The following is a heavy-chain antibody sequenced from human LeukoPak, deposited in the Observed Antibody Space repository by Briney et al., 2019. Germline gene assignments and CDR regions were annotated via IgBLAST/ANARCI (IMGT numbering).Heavy chain of an antibody. Sequence: GGSLRLSCAASGFTFNTFEMHWVRQAPGRGLEWVSYISSRGDTIHYADSVKGRLTISRDNAKNSLYLQMNSLRVEDTAVYYCARAGGMDVWGQGTTVTVSS. J-gene: IGHJ6*02. CDR3: ARAGGMDV. CDR2: ISSRGDTI. V-gene: IGHV3-48*03. CDR1: GFTFNTFE.